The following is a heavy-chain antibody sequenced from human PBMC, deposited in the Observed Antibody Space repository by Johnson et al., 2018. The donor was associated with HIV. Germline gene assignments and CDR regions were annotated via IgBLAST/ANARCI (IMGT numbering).Heavy chain of an antibody. D-gene: IGHD2-21*02. Sequence: VQLVEYGGGVVQPGRSLRLSCAASGFTFSSNAIHWVRQAPGKGLEWVAVISSDGTNTYYTDSVKGRFTISRDNTKNTVSLQMIILRPKDTGVYYCASGVTPRAPLRIWGQGTMVTVSS. CDR2: ISSDGTNT. CDR3: ASGVTPRAPLRI. CDR1: GFTFSSNA. V-gene: IGHV3-30*04. J-gene: IGHJ3*02.